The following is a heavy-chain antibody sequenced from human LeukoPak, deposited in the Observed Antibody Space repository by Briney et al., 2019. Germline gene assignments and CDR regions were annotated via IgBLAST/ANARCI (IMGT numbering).Heavy chain of an antibody. CDR1: GFTFSSYG. V-gene: IGHV3-30*03. CDR3: ARGWYNWNPTDY. J-gene: IGHJ4*02. D-gene: IGHD1-1*01. Sequence: GGSLRLSCAASGFTFSSYGMHWVRQAPGKGLEWVAVISYDGSNKYYADSVKGRFIISRDNSKSTLYLQMNSLRAEDTAVYYCARGWYNWNPTDYWGQGALVTVSS. CDR2: ISYDGSNK.